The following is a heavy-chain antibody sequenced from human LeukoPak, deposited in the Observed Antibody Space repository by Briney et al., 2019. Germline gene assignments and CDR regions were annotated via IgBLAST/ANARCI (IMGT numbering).Heavy chain of an antibody. J-gene: IGHJ3*02. CDR2: IWSDGNNK. CDR1: GFTFSTYG. CDR3: VKERGPFDAFDI. Sequence: GGSLRLSCAATGFTFSTYGMHWVRQAPGKGLEWVAVIWSDGNNKFYADSVKGRFTFSRDNSRNTLSPQMNSLRAEDTAVYYCVKERGPFDAFDIWGQGTMVTVSS. V-gene: IGHV3-33*06.